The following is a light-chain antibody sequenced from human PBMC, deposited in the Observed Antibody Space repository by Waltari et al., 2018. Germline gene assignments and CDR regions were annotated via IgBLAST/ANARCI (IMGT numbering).Light chain of an antibody. V-gene: IGLV2-23*01. CDR3: CSYAGPSTWV. J-gene: IGLJ3*02. CDR2: EAT. Sequence: QSALTQPASVSGSPGQTITISCSGSSSGVVGFHLVSWYQQHPGLAPKLIIYEATKRPSGVSGLFSGSKSAGAASLTISVLQVDDEGEYFCCSYAGPSTWVFGGGTKLTVL. CDR1: SSGVVGFHL.